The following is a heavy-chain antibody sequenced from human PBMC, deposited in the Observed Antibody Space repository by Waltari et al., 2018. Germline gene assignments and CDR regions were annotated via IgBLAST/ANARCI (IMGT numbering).Heavy chain of an antibody. J-gene: IGHJ4*02. Sequence: EVQLVESGGGLVQPGGSLRLSCAASGFTFSSYSMNWVRQAPGKGLELGSYSSSSSSTIYYADSVKGRFTISRDNAKNSLYLQMNSLRAEDTAVYYCARREIQRGDYWGQGTLVTVSS. CDR3: ARREIQRGDY. V-gene: IGHV3-48*04. CDR1: GFTFSSYS. CDR2: SSSSSSTI.